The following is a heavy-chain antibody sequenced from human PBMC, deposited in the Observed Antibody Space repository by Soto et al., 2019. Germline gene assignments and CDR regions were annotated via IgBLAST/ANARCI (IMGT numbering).Heavy chain of an antibody. D-gene: IGHD3-22*01. V-gene: IGHV6-1*01. Sequence: SQTLSLTCAISGDSVSSLSAAWNWIRETPSRGLEWLGRTYYRSKWYNDYAESVKSRITINPDTSKNQFSLQLNSVTPEDTAVYYCARDVAYYDSSGYVFYFAQWGQGTLVTVPS. J-gene: IGHJ4*02. CDR3: ARDVAYYDSSGYVFYFAQ. CDR2: TYYRSKWYN. CDR1: GDSVSSLSAA.